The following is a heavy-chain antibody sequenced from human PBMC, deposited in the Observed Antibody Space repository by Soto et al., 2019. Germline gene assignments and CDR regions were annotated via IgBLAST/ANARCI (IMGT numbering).Heavy chain of an antibody. D-gene: IGHD3-9*01. J-gene: IGHJ6*02. Sequence: EVQLLESGGGLVQPGGSLRLSCAASGFTFSSYAMSWVRQAPGKGLEWVSAISGSGGSTYYADSVKGRFTISRDNSKNTLYLQMNSLTAEDTAVYYCAKDPNDYDRVYGMHVWVQGTTVTLSS. CDR1: GFTFSSYA. CDR2: ISGSGGST. CDR3: AKDPNDYDRVYGMHV. V-gene: IGHV3-23*01.